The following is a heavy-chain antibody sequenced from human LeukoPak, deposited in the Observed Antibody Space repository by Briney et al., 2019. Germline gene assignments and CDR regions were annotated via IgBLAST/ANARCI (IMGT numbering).Heavy chain of an antibody. V-gene: IGHV1-69*13. CDR2: IIPIFGTA. D-gene: IGHD3-10*01. J-gene: IGHJ4*02. CDR3: AREGITMVRGVIIPSQSFDY. Sequence: GASVKVSCKASGGTFSSYAISWVRQAPGQGLEWMGGIIPIFGTANYAQKFQGRVTITADESTSTAYMELSSLRSEDTAVYYCAREGITMVRGVIIPSQSFDYWGQGTLVTVSS. CDR1: GGTFSSYA.